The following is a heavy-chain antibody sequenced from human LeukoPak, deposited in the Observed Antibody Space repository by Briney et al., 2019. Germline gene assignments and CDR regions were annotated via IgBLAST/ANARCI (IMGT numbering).Heavy chain of an antibody. CDR2: IRYDGNNK. CDR3: AKVRYCSGVNCYPDDD. V-gene: IGHV3-30*02. CDR1: GFTFSDYS. Sequence: GGSLRLSCAASGFTFSDYSMHWVRQAPGKGLNWVAFIRYDGNNKYYADSVKGRFTISRDNSKNMLYLEMNSLSTEDTAVYYCAKVRYCSGVNCYPDDDWGQGTLVTVSS. J-gene: IGHJ4*02. D-gene: IGHD2-15*01.